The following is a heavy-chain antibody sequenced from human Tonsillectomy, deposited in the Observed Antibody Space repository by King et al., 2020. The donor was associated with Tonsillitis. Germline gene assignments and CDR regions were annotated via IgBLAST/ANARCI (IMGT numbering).Heavy chain of an antibody. V-gene: IGHV3-30*18. J-gene: IGHJ4*02. Sequence: VQLVESGGGVVQPGRSLRLSCAASGFTFSSYGMHWVRQAPGKGLEWVAVISYDGSNKYYADSVKGRFTISRDNSKNTLYLQMNSLRAEDTAVYYCAEVKFGVVIVGGSVDYWGQGTLVTVSS. D-gene: IGHD3-3*01. CDR3: AEVKFGVVIVGGSVDY. CDR1: GFTFSSYG. CDR2: ISYDGSNK.